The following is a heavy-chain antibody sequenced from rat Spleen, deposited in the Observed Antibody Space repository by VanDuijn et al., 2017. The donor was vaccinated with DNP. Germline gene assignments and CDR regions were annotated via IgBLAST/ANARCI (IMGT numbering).Heavy chain of an antibody. J-gene: IGHJ3*01. CDR1: GFTFSSYW. CDR2: ISPSGGTT. D-gene: IGHD1-4*01. CDR3: ATSPGPNWFAY. V-gene: IGHV5-58*01. Sequence: EVQLVETGGGLVQPGRSLKLSCVASGFTFSSYWMYWIRQAPTKGLEWVTSISPSGGTTSYPDSVKGRFTISRDDAKDTLSLQMNSLRSEDTATYYCATSPGPNWFAYWGQGTLVTVSS.